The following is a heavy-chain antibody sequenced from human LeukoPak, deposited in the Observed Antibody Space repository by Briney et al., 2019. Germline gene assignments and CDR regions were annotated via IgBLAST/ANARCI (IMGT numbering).Heavy chain of an antibody. V-gene: IGHV3-7*01. D-gene: IGHD2-15*01. CDR2: IKQDGSEK. CDR1: GFTFSSYA. CDR3: ARESVVVVVAASPQNYYYYMDV. Sequence: GGSLRLSCAASGFTFSSYAMSWVRQAPGKGLEWVANIKQDGSEKYYVDSVKGRFTISRDNAKNSLYLQMNSLRAEDTAVYYCARESVVVVVAASPQNYYYYMDVWGKGTTVTVSS. J-gene: IGHJ6*03.